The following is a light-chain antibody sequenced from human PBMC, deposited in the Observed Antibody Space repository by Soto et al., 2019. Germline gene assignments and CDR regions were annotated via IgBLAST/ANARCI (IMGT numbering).Light chain of an antibody. CDR3: ISYTTSSTWV. CDR1: SSDVGGYNY. V-gene: IGLV2-14*01. CDR2: DVV. Sequence: QSALTQPASVSGSPGQSITISCTGASSDVGGYNYVSWYQQHPGKAPKLIIYDVVSRPSGVSNRFSGSKSGNTASLTISGLQAEDEADYYCISYTTSSTWVFGGGTTLTVL. J-gene: IGLJ3*02.